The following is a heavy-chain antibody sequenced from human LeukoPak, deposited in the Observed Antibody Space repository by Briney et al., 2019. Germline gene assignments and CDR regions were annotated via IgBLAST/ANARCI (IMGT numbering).Heavy chain of an antibody. J-gene: IGHJ4*02. CDR2: MNPNSGNT. D-gene: IGHD3-10*01. V-gene: IGHV1-8*01. CDR1: GYTFTSCD. CDR3: ARGTIMVQGVN. Sequence: ASVKVSCKASGYTFTSCDINWVRQATGQGLEWMGWMNPNSGNTGYAQRFQGRVTMTRNTSISTAYMELSSLRSEDTAVYYCARGTIMVQGVNWGQGTLVTVSS.